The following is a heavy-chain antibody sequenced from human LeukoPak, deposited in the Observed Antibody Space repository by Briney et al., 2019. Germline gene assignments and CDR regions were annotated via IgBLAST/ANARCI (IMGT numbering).Heavy chain of an antibody. D-gene: IGHD4-17*01. Sequence: GGSLRLSCAASGFTFSSKSMNWVRQVPGKGLEWVSSISSSSTYIYYADSVKGRFTISRDNAKNSLYLQLSSLRAEDTAVYYCARERGYGDFCFDPWGQGTLVTVSS. CDR3: ARERGYGDFCFDP. CDR2: ISSSSTYI. V-gene: IGHV3-21*01. CDR1: GFTFSSKS. J-gene: IGHJ5*02.